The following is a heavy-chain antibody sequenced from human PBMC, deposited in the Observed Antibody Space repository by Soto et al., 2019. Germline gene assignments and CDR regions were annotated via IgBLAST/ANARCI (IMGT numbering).Heavy chain of an antibody. CDR2: IKSKTDGGTT. CDR3: TTQWFGELLYRSDY. J-gene: IGHJ4*02. V-gene: IGHV3-15*07. Sequence: EVQLVESGGGLVKPGGSLRLSCAASGFTFSNAWMNWVRQAPGKGLEWVGRIKSKTDGGTTDYAAPVKGRFTISRDDSKNTLYLQMSSLRIEDTAVYYCTTQWFGELLYRSDYWGQGTLVTVSS. D-gene: IGHD3-10*01. CDR1: GFTFSNAW.